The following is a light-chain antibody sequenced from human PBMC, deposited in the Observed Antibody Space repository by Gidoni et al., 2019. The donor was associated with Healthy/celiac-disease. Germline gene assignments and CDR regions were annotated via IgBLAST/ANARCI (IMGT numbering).Light chain of an antibody. CDR3: QQHSNWPYT. Sequence: IVSTQSPVTLSLSQGDRANLSSWASVTVSSYLAWYQQKPGQAPRLLIYDASNGATGIPARFSGSGSGTDFTLTISSLEPEDFAVYYCQQHSNWPYTFGQGTKLEIK. CDR1: VTVSSY. CDR2: DAS. V-gene: IGKV3-11*01. J-gene: IGKJ2*01.